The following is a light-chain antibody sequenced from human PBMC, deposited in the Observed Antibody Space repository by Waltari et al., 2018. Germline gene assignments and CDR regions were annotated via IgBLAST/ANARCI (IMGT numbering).Light chain of an antibody. CDR1: SSDGGGYNY. CDR2: EVS. Sequence: QSALTQPASVSGSPGQSITISCTGTSSDGGGYNYVPWYQQHPGKAPKLMIYEVSNRPSGVSNRFSGSKSGNTASLTISGLQAEDEADYYCSSYTSSSTLLFGGGTKLTVL. J-gene: IGLJ3*02. CDR3: SSYTSSSTLL. V-gene: IGLV2-14*01.